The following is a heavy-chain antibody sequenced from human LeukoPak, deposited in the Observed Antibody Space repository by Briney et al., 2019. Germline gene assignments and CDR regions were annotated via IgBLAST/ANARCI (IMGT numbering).Heavy chain of an antibody. CDR3: ARGQHSEDYGMDV. D-gene: IGHD2-2*01. V-gene: IGHV4-34*01. CDR2: INHSGST. J-gene: IGHJ6*02. CDR1: GGSFSGYY. Sequence: SETLSLTCTVHGGSFSGYYWGWIPQSPGKGLEGIGEINHSGSTNYHPSLKSRVTISVDTSKNQFSLKLSSVTAADTAVYYCARGQHSEDYGMDVWGQGTTVTVSS.